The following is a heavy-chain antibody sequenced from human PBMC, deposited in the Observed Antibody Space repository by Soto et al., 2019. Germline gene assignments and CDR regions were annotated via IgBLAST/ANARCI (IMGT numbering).Heavy chain of an antibody. J-gene: IGHJ4*02. CDR3: ARDKDLQPTVWGF. D-gene: IGHD3-16*01. CDR2: VYYSGAT. CDR1: GASLATGGHY. Sequence: SETLSLTCNVSGASLATGGHYYNWIRQVPGKGLEWIGYVYYSGATHYTPSLRARATISRDTSKNQFSLRLISVTAADTALYYCARDKDLQPTVWGFWGQGIQVTSPQ. V-gene: IGHV4-31*03.